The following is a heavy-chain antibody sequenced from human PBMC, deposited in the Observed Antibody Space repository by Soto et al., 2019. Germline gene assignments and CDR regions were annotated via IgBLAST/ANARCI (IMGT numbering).Heavy chain of an antibody. CDR2: ISINGGST. V-gene: IGHV3-64D*06. D-gene: IGHD3-22*01. CDR3: LKGEYYYDSSVYYPFDY. CDR1: GFTFSIYA. J-gene: IGHJ4*02. Sequence: GGSLRLSCSASGFTFSIYAMHWVCQAPGKGLEYVSSISINGGSTHYADSVKGRFTISRENSKNTQYFKMSILRADDMALFYFLKGEYYYDSSVYYPFDYWGQGTLVTVSS.